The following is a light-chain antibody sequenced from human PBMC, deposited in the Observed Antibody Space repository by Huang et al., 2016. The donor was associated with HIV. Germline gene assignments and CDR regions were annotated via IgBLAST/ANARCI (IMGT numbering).Light chain of an antibody. J-gene: IGKJ2*01. V-gene: IGKV1-39*01. CDR1: QIINRY. Sequence: DIQMTQAPSSLSAPVGDRVIITCRASQIINRYLNWYQQMSGRAPNLLISGASTLQGGVSPRFSGSGSGTDFTLTITDVQPEDSATYFCQQSYNIPRTFGQGTLLEI. CDR2: GAS. CDR3: QQSYNIPRT.